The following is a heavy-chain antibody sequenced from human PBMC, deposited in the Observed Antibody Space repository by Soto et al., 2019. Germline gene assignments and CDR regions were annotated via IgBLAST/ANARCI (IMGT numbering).Heavy chain of an antibody. J-gene: IGHJ5*02. Sequence: SETLSLTCTVSGGSISSYYWSWIRQPPGKGLEWIGYIYYSGSTNYNPSLKSRVTISVDTSKNQFSLKLSSVTAADTAVYYCARGARITGTKSNWFDPWGQGTLVT. CDR1: GGSISSYY. D-gene: IGHD1-20*01. CDR2: IYYSGST. CDR3: ARGARITGTKSNWFDP. V-gene: IGHV4-59*01.